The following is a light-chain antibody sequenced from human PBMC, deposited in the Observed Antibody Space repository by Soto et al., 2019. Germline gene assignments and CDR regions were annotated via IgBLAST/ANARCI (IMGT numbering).Light chain of an antibody. J-gene: IGKJ1*01. CDR3: QQYDNWPRT. Sequence: EIGMSQSPSTLSVFPGERATLSCRASQSVGRTLAWYQQKPGQAPRLLIYGAFTRATGIPPRFSGSGSGTEFTLTISSLQSEDFAVYFCQQYDNWPRTFGPGTKVDVK. V-gene: IGKV3-15*01. CDR2: GAF. CDR1: QSVGRT.